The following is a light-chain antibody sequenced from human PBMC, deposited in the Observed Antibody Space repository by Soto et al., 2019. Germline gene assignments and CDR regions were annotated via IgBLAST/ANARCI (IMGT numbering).Light chain of an antibody. V-gene: IGLV2-14*01. CDR2: EVT. CDR1: SSDVGGYNY. CDR3: SSYTSRFTYV. J-gene: IGLJ1*01. Sequence: QSALPQPASVSGSPGQSITISCTGTSSDVGGYNYVSWYQQHPGKAPKLIIYEVTNRPSGVSNRFSGSKSGNTASLTISGLQAEDEADYYCSSYTSRFTYVFGTGTKVTVL.